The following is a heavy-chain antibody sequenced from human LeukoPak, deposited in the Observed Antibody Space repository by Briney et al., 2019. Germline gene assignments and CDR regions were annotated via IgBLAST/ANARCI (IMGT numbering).Heavy chain of an antibody. CDR2: IYPDDSET. J-gene: IGHJ4*01. D-gene: IGHD3-22*01. CDR1: GFSFMTYW. V-gene: IGHV5-51*01. Sequence: GESLKISCKSSGFSFMTYWVGCVRQTPGKGLEWMGIIYPDDSETRYSPSFQGRVTISADKSISTAYVQWSSLKASDTAMYYCARLYYDNSGYSDYWGQGTLVTVSS. CDR3: ARLYYDNSGYSDY.